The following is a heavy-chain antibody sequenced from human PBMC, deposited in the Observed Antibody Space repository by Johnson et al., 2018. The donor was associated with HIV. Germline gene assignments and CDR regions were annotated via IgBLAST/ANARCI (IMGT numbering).Heavy chain of an antibody. CDR1: GFTFSDYY. Sequence: QVQLVESGGGLVKPGGSLRLSCVGSGFTFSDYYMSWIRQAPGKGLEWVSYISGSGGTIYYDDSVKGRFTISRDNSKNTLYLQMGSLRAEDTAVYYCAREGGDGYSPSAFDIWGQGTMVTVSS. J-gene: IGHJ3*02. CDR3: AREGGDGYSPSAFDI. D-gene: IGHD5-24*01. V-gene: IGHV3-11*04. CDR2: ISGSGGTI.